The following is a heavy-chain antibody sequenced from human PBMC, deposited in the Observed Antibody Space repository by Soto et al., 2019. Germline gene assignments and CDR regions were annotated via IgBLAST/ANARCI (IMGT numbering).Heavy chain of an antibody. CDR1: GGTFSSYA. Sequence: RASVKVSCKASGGTFSSYAISWVRQAPGQGLEWMGGIIPIFGTANYAQKFQGRVTITADESTSTAYMELSSLRSEDTAVYYCARGSLVGATGDASDSWGQGTMGTVSS. CDR3: ARGSLVGATGDASDS. CDR2: IIPIFGTA. V-gene: IGHV1-69*13. J-gene: IGHJ3*02. D-gene: IGHD1-26*01.